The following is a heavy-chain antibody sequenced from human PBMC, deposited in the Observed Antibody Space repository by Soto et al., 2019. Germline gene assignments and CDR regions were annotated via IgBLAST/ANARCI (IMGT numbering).Heavy chain of an antibody. J-gene: IGHJ4*02. Sequence: SETLSLTCTVSGGSISSSSYYWGWIRQPPGKGLEWIGSIYYSGSTYYNPSLKSRVTISVDTSKNQFSLKLSSVTAADTAVYYCAGVGGAPEYYFDYWGQGTLVTVSS. D-gene: IGHD1-26*01. CDR3: AGVGGAPEYYFDY. CDR1: GGSISSSSYY. V-gene: IGHV4-39*01. CDR2: IYYSGST.